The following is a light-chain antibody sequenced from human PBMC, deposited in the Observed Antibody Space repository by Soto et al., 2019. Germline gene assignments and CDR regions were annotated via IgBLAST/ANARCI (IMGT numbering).Light chain of an antibody. Sequence: ETVMTQSPVTLSASPGERATLSCWASQTVYSNLAWYQQRPGQAPRLLIYSTSTRATGIPASFSGSGSGTDFPLTISSLQSEDFAVYYCQQYNTWPLTFGGGTKVEIK. CDR3: QQYNTWPLT. CDR1: QTVYSN. J-gene: IGKJ4*01. V-gene: IGKV3-15*01. CDR2: STS.